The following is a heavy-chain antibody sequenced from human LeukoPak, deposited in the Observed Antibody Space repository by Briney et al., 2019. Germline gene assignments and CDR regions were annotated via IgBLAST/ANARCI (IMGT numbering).Heavy chain of an antibody. CDR2: IIPILDLV. D-gene: IGHD3-22*01. CDR3: ARELYYYDSSGYYHY. V-gene: IGHV1-69*04. CDR1: GGTFSNFA. Sequence: SVKVSCKVSGGTFSNFAISWVRQAPGLGLEWMGRIIPILDLVNNAEKFQGRVTITADKSTSTAYMELSSLRSEDTAVYYCARELYYYDSSGYYHYWGQGTLVTVSS. J-gene: IGHJ4*02.